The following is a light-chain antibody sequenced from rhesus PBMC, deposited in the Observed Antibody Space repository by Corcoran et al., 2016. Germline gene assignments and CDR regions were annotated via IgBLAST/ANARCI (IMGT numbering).Light chain of an antibody. CDR1: QSVSSY. CDR3: QKYSSSPYS. CDR2: GAS. V-gene: IGKV3-53*01. J-gene: IGKJ2*01. Sequence: QVILTQSPATLSLSPGERATLSCRASQSVSSYLAWYQQQPGQAPRLLIYGASSRATGIPDRFSGSGSGTEFTLTISSLEPEDFAVYYCQKYSSSPYSFGQGTKVEIK.